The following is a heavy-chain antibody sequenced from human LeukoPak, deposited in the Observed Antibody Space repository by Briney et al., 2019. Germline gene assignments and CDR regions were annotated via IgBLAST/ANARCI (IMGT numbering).Heavy chain of an antibody. CDR2: ISYTGST. D-gene: IGHD3-10*01. J-gene: IGHJ5*02. V-gene: IGHV4-59*01. CDR3: ARDDYRGVTNFDP. CDR1: GGSISPYF. Sequence: SEALSLTCTVSGGSISPYFWSWIRQPPGKGLEWIGYISYTGSTNYNPSLKSRVTISVDTSKNQFSLQLTSVTAADTAVYYCARDDYRGVTNFDPWGQGTLVTVSS.